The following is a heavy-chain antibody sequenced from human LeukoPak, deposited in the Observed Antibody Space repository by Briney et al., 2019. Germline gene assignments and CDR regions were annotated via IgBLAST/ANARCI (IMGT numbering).Heavy chain of an antibody. V-gene: IGHV1-69*06. D-gene: IGHD3-9*01. Sequence: SVKVSCKASGGTFSSYAISWVRQAPGQGFEWMGGIIPIFGTANYAQKFQGRVTITADKSTSTAYMELSSLRSEDTAVYYCARGPLSPGRYFDWLSRYYYYGMDVWGKGTTVTVSS. CDR1: GGTFSSYA. CDR2: IIPIFGTA. J-gene: IGHJ6*04. CDR3: ARGPLSPGRYFDWLSRYYYYGMDV.